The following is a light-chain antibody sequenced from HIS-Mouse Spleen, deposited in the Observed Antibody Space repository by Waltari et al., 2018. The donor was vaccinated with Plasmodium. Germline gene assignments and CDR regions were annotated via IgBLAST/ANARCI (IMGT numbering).Light chain of an antibody. CDR2: EGS. Sequence: QSALTQPASVSGSPGQPLTIHCTGTRTAVGSYTLFSWDQQPPGKAPKLMIYEGSKRPSGVSNRFSGSKSGNTASLTISGLQAEDEADYYCCSYAGSSTFVFGGGTKLTVL. CDR1: RTAVGSYTL. CDR3: CSYAGSSTFV. V-gene: IGLV2-23*03. J-gene: IGLJ3*02.